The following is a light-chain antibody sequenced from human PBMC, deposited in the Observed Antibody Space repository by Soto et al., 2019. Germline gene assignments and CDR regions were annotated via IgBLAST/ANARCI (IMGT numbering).Light chain of an antibody. CDR2: GAS. V-gene: IGKV3-20*01. CDR1: QSVSSSY. Sequence: EIVLTQSPGTLSLSPGERATLSCRASQSVSSSYLAWYQQKPGQAPRLLVYGASSRATGIPARFSGSGSGTDFTVTISSLEPEDFAVYYWQQYGSSQYAFGQGTKLESK. J-gene: IGKJ2*01. CDR3: QQYGSSQYA.